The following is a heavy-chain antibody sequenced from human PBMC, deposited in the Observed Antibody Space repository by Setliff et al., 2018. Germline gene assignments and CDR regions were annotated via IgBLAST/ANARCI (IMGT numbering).Heavy chain of an antibody. CDR1: GFSFGAFT. J-gene: IGHJ2*01. CDR2: ISGSGGGT. Sequence: SLRLSCETSGFSFGAFTMTWVRQAPGKGLEWVSVISGSGGGTYYADSVKGRFTTSRDNSENSLYLQMNSLNADDTAVYYCARDPDTSSKVDVWGRGTLVTVSS. V-gene: IGHV3-23*01. CDR3: ARDPDTSSKVDV. D-gene: IGHD5-18*01.